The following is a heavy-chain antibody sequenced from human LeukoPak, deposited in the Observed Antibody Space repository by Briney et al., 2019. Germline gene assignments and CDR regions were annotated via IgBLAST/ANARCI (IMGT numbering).Heavy chain of an antibody. Sequence: GGSLRLSCAASVYSLNRFEMSWVPQAPGKGVEWVSYISSSGSTIYYAGSVKGRFTISRDNAKNSLYLQMNSLRAEDTAVYYCARGWYNSGYYCDYWGQGTLVTVSS. CDR1: VYSLNRFE. V-gene: IGHV3-48*03. J-gene: IGHJ4*02. CDR3: ARGWYNSGYYCDY. D-gene: IGHD6-19*01. CDR2: ISSSGSTI.